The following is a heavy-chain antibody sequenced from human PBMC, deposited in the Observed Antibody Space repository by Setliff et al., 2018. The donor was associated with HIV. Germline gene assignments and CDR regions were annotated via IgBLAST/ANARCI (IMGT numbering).Heavy chain of an antibody. J-gene: IGHJ3*02. CDR1: GGTFSSYA. CDR2: IIPIFGTA. Sequence: ASVKVSCKASGGTFSSYAISWVRQAPGQGLEWMGGIIPIFGTANYAQKFQGRVTITTGESTSTAYMELSSLRSEDTAVYYCARAPELYSGSYDAFDIWGQGTMVTVSS. V-gene: IGHV1-69*05. CDR3: ARAPELYSGSYDAFDI. D-gene: IGHD1-26*01.